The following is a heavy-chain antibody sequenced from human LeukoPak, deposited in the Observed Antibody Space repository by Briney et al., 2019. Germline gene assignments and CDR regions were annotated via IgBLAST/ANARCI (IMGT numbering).Heavy chain of an antibody. D-gene: IGHD6-25*01. CDR2: IYYSGST. CDR3: AGAVHSSGWRFDY. Sequence: KPSETLSLTCTVSGGSISSYYWSWIRQPPGKGLEWIGYIYYSGSTNYNPSLKSRVTISVDTSKNQFSLKLSSVTAADTAVYYCAGAVHSSGWRFDYWGQGTLVTVSS. CDR1: GGSISSYY. J-gene: IGHJ4*02. V-gene: IGHV4-59*01.